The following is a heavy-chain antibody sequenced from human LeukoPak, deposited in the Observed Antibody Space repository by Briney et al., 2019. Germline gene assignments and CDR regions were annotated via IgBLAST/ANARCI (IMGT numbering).Heavy chain of an antibody. D-gene: IGHD3-22*01. CDR1: GFTFSSYA. J-gene: IGHJ2*01. Sequence: GGSLRLSCAASGFTFSSYAMHWVRQAPGKGLEWVSAISGSGANTHYADSVKGRFTISRDNSKNTLYLQMNILRAEDSAVFYRAKDRSSGYPEWYFDLWGRGTLVTVSS. CDR2: ISGSGANT. V-gene: IGHV3-23*01. CDR3: AKDRSSGYPEWYFDL.